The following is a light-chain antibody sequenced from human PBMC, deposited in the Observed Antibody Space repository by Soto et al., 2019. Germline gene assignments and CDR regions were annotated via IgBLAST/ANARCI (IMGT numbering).Light chain of an antibody. J-gene: IGKJ5*01. CDR3: KQYYGLXPLT. V-gene: IGKV1-33*01. CDR2: HAS. CDR1: QKITNN. Sequence: DIQMTQSPSSLSASIWDRVTITCQASQKITNNLSWYQQKPGKAPNLLIYHASKLAKGVTSRFTGSGSGTDFSFIITRLQREDLATYYCKQYYGLXPLTFGQGTRLX.